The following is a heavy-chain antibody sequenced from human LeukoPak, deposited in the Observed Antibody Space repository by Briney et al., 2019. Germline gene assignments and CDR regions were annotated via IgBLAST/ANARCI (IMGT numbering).Heavy chain of an antibody. V-gene: IGHV4-59*01. J-gene: IGHJ3*02. Sequence: SETLSLTCTVSGGSISSYYWSWIRQPPGKGLEWIGYIYYSGSTNYNPSLKSRVTISVDTSKNQFSLRLSSVTAADTAVYYCARSFYGDYSAFDIWGQGTMVTVSS. D-gene: IGHD4-17*01. CDR2: IYYSGST. CDR3: ARSFYGDYSAFDI. CDR1: GGSISSYY.